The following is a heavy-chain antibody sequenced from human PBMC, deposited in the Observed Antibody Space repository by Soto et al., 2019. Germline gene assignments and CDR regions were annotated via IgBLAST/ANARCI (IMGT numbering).Heavy chain of an antibody. V-gene: IGHV3-48*01. Sequence: EVQLVESGGGLVQPGGSLRLSCAASGFTFSSYSMNWVRQAPGKGLEWVSYISSSSSTIYYADSVKGRFTISRDNAKNSLYLQMNSLRAEDTAVYYCARVGYQPLLPWFDPWGQGTLGTVSS. CDR1: GFTFSSYS. D-gene: IGHD2-2*01. J-gene: IGHJ5*02. CDR2: ISSSSSTI. CDR3: ARVGYQPLLPWFDP.